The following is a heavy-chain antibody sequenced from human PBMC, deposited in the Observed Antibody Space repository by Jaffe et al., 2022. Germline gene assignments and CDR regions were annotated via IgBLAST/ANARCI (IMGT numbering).Heavy chain of an antibody. D-gene: IGHD6-13*01. Sequence: EVQLVESGGGLVQPGRSLRLSCTASGFTFGDYAMSWVRQAPGKGLEWVGFIRSKAYGGTTEYAASVKGRFTISRDDSKSIAYLQMNSLKTEDTAVYYCTRGEGQQLVLDNYYYYMDVWGKGTTVTVSS. V-gene: IGHV3-49*04. CDR2: IRSKAYGGTT. CDR3: TRGEGQQLVLDNYYYYMDV. J-gene: IGHJ6*03. CDR1: GFTFGDYA.